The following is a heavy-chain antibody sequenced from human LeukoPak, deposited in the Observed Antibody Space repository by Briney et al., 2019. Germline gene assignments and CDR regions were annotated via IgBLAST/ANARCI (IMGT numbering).Heavy chain of an antibody. V-gene: IGHV1-2*02. CDR3: AMAYGSGSYYFDY. J-gene: IGHJ4*02. CDR2: INPNSGGT. Sequence: ASVKVSCKASGYTFTGYYMHWVRQAPGQGPEWMGWINPNSGGTNYAQKFQGRVTMTRDTSISTAYMELGRLRSDDTAVYYCAMAYGSGSYYFDYWGQGTLVTVSS. CDR1: GYTFTGYY. D-gene: IGHD3-10*01.